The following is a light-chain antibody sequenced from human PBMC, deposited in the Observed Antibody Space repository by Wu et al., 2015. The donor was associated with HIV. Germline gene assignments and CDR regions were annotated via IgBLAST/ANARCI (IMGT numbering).Light chain of an antibody. V-gene: IGKV1-27*01. Sequence: DVQVTQSPSSLSASLGDRVTTTCRASQVIGNYLAWYQQKPGKAPKLLIYAASTLQSGVPSRFSGSGSGTDFTLTISSLQPEDVATYYCQKYNTAPWTFGQGTKVEMK. J-gene: IGKJ1*01. CDR3: QKYNTAPWT. CDR1: QVIGNY. CDR2: AAS.